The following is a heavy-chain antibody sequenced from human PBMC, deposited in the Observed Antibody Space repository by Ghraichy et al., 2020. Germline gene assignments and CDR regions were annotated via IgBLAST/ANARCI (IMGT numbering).Heavy chain of an antibody. CDR3: AKDSQIVATIWGAFDI. J-gene: IGHJ3*02. Sequence: GGSLSLSCAASGFTFDDYAMHWVRQAPGKGLEWVSGISWNSGSIGYADSVKGRFTISRDNAKNSLYLQMNSLRAEDTALYYCAKDSQIVATIWGAFDIWGQGTMVTVSS. CDR2: ISWNSGSI. D-gene: IGHD5-12*01. CDR1: GFTFDDYA. V-gene: IGHV3-9*01.